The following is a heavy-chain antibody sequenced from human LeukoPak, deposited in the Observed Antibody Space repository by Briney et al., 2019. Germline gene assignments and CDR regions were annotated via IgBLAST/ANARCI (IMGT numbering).Heavy chain of an antibody. CDR1: GFTFDDYA. CDR3: AMTASRISGWYYYDY. CDR2: ISWNSGSI. D-gene: IGHD6-19*01. J-gene: IGHJ4*02. V-gene: IGHV3-9*01. Sequence: GGSLRLSCAASGFTFDDYAMHWVRQAPGKGLEWVSGISWNSGSIGYADSVKGRFTISRDNAKNSLYLQMNSLRAEDTALYYCAMTASRISGWYYYDYWGQGTLVTVSS.